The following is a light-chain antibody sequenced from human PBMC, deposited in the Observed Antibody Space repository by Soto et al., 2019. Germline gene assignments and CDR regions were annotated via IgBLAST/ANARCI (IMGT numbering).Light chain of an antibody. CDR2: KAS. CDR3: QQYNSGACT. Sequence: DIQMTQSPSTLSASVGDRVTITCRASQSISSWLAWYQQKPGKAPKLLIYKASSLEGGVPSRFSGSGSGTEFTLTISSLQPDDFATYYCQQYNSGACTFGQGTKLEIK. J-gene: IGKJ2*02. V-gene: IGKV1-5*03. CDR1: QSISSW.